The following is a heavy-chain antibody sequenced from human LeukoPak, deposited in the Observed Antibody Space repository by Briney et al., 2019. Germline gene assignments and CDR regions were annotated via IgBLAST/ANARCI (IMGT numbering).Heavy chain of an antibody. CDR3: ASPWVDNWFDP. CDR2: IKQDGSEK. V-gene: IGHV3-7*01. J-gene: IGHJ5*02. D-gene: IGHD2-15*01. Sequence: GGSLRLSCAASGFTFSSYWMSWVRQAPGKGLEWVANIKQDGSEKYYVDSVKGRFTISRDNAKKSLYLQMNSLRAEDTAVYYCASPWVDNWFDPRGQGTLVTVSS. CDR1: GFTFSSYW.